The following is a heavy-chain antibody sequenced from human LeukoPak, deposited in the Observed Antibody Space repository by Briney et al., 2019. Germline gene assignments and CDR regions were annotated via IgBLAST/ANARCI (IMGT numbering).Heavy chain of an antibody. CDR3: AKDTDPGYYYGSGIDY. J-gene: IGHJ4*02. CDR2: ISGSGGST. V-gene: IGHV3-23*01. D-gene: IGHD3-10*01. Sequence: GGSLRLSCAASGFTFSSYAMSWVRQAPGKGLEWVPAISGSGGSTYYADSVKGRFTISRDNSKNTLYLQMNSLRAEDTAVYYCAKDTDPGYYYGSGIDYWGQGTLVTVSS. CDR1: GFTFSSYA.